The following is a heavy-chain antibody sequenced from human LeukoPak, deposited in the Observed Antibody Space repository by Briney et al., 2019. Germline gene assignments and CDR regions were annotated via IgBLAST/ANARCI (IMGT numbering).Heavy chain of an antibody. CDR3: ARAPLAARQNEFDP. J-gene: IGHJ5*02. Sequence: SETPSLTCAVYGGSFSGYYWSWIRQPPGKGLEWIGEINHSGSTNYNPSLKSRVTISVDTSKNQFSLKLSSVTAADAAVYYCARAPLAARQNEFDPWGQGTLVTVSS. D-gene: IGHD6-13*01. CDR2: INHSGST. CDR1: GGSFSGYY. V-gene: IGHV4-34*01.